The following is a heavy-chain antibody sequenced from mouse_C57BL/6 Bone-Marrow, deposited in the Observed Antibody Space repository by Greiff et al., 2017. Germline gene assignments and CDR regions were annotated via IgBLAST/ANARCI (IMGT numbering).Heavy chain of an antibody. CDR2: IYPSCGNT. CDR1: GYTFTSYG. Sequence: QVQLKQPGAELARPGASVKLSCKASGYTFTSYGISWVKQRTGQGLEWIGEIYPSCGNTYYNEKFKGKATLTADKSSSTAYMELRSLTSEDSAVYFCARDTTVVAPRFAYWGQGTLVTVSA. D-gene: IGHD1-1*01. V-gene: IGHV1-81*01. CDR3: ARDTTVVAPRFAY. J-gene: IGHJ3*01.